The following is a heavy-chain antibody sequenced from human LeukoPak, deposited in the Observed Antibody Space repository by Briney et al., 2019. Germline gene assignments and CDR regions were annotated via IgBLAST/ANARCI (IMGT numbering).Heavy chain of an antibody. CDR3: ATGGRSGMAFDF. CDR2: IYGGGNT. D-gene: IGHD5-24*01. CDR1: GLIATSNY. Sequence: PGGSLTLSCSFSGLIATSNYMAWVRQAPGKGLQWISFIYGGGNTLYADYVMGRFSISRDNSKSTLYLQMSSLRVEDTAVYYCATGGRSGMAFDFWGQGTLVTVSS. J-gene: IGHJ4*02. V-gene: IGHV3-53*01.